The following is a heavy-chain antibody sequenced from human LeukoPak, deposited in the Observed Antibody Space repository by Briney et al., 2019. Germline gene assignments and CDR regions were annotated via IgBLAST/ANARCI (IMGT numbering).Heavy chain of an antibody. CDR3: AKGADIVVVPAAPPFDY. Sequence: GGSLRLSCAASGFTFSSYAMSWVRQAPGKGLEWVSAISGSGGSTYYADSVKGRFTISRDNFKNTLYLQMNSLRAEDTAVYYCAKGADIVVVPAAPPFDYWGQGTLVNVSS. J-gene: IGHJ4*02. V-gene: IGHV3-23*01. CDR2: ISGSGGST. CDR1: GFTFSSYA. D-gene: IGHD2-2*01.